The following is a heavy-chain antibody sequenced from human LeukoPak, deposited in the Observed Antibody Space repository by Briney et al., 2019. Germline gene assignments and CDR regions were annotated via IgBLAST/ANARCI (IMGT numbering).Heavy chain of an antibody. V-gene: IGHV4-34*01. CDR2: INHSGST. CDR3: ARALTTPAH. Sequence: SETLSLTCAVYGGSFSGYYWSWNRQPPGKGLEWIGEINHSGSTNYNPSLKSRITISVDTSKKQFSLKLTSVTAADTAVYYCARALTTPAHWGQGTLVTVSS. D-gene: IGHD4-17*01. CDR1: GGSFSGYY. J-gene: IGHJ1*01.